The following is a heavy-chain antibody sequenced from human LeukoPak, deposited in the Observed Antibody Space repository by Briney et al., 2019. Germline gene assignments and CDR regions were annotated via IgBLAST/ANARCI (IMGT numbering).Heavy chain of an antibody. J-gene: IGHJ4*02. CDR3: AREQPAGSTDC. Sequence: GGSLRLSCAASGGIFSSHSMHWVRQAPGKGLEYVSVISPDGGNTYYTNSVKGRFTISRDNSKNTLYLQMGSLREEDTAVYYCAREQPAGSTDCWGQGTLVTVSS. CDR2: ISPDGGNT. D-gene: IGHD2-2*01. CDR1: GGIFSSHS. V-gene: IGHV3-64*01.